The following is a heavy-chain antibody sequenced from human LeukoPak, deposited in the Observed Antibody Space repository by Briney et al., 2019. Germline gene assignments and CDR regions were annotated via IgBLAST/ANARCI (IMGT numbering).Heavy chain of an antibody. V-gene: IGHV1-69*05. CDR1: VGTFSSYA. CDR3: ARVGGGYNSFDY. Sequence: ASVKVSCKASVGTFSSYAISWVRQAPGQGLEWMGGIIPIFGTANYAQKFQGRVTITTDESTSTAYMELSSLRSEDTAVYYCARVGGGYNSFDYWGQGTLVTVSS. D-gene: IGHD5-24*01. CDR2: IIPIFGTA. J-gene: IGHJ4*02.